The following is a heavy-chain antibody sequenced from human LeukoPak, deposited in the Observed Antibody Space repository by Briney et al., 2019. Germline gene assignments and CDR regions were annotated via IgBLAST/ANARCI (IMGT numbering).Heavy chain of an antibody. Sequence: ASVKVSCKVSGYTLTELSMHWVRQAPGKGLEWMGGFDPEDGESIYAQKFQGRVTMTEDTSTDTAYMELSSLRSEDTAVYYCATMVRGTTRKNYFDYWGQGTLVTVSS. D-gene: IGHD1-1*01. CDR2: FDPEDGES. CDR3: ATMVRGTTRKNYFDY. J-gene: IGHJ4*02. CDR1: GYTLTELS. V-gene: IGHV1-24*01.